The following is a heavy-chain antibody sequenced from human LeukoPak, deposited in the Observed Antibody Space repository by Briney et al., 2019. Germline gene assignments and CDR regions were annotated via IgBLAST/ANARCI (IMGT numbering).Heavy chain of an antibody. CDR1: GGSISSSSYY. V-gene: IGHV4-39*01. CDR3: ASRNYYDSSGYSRVNY. D-gene: IGHD3-22*01. CDR2: IYYSGST. J-gene: IGHJ4*02. Sequence: SETLSLTCTVSGGSISSSSYYWGWIRQPPGKGLEWIGSIYYSGSTYYNPSLKSRVTISVDTSKNQFSLKLSSVTAADTAVYYCASRNYYDSSGYSRVNYWGQGTLVTVSS.